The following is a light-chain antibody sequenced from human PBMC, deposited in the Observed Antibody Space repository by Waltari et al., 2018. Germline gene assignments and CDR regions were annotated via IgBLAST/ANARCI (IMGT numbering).Light chain of an antibody. Sequence: QSALTQPASVSGSPGQSITISCTGPSSDVGGHNYVSWYQHHPGKAPQLMIYEVNNRPAGVSTRFSGSKAGNTASLTIADLQAEDEADYHCSSYTSSSTVVFGGGTKLTVL. V-gene: IGLV2-14*01. CDR2: EVN. CDR1: SSDVGGHNY. J-gene: IGLJ2*01. CDR3: SSYTSSSTVV.